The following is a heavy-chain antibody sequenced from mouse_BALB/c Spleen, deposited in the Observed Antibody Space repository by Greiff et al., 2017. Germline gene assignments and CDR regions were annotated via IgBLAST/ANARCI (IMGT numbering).Heavy chain of an antibody. Sequence: VQLQESGPGLVAPSQSLSITCTVSGFSLTGYGVNWVRQPPGKGLEWLGMIWGDGSTDYNSALKSRLSISKDNSKSQVFLKMNSLQTDDTARYYCARDHYYGSSWYFDVWGAGTTVTVSS. CDR1: GFSLTGYG. V-gene: IGHV2-6-7*01. J-gene: IGHJ1*01. CDR3: ARDHYYGSSWYFDV. CDR2: IWGDGST. D-gene: IGHD1-1*01.